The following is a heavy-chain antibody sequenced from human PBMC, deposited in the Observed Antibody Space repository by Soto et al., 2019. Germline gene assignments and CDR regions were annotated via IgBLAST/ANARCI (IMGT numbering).Heavy chain of an antibody. CDR3: ARDASYYDFWSEHGDAFDI. V-gene: IGHV4-31*03. CDR1: GGSISSGGYY. CDR2: IYYSGST. Sequence: SETLSLTCTVSGGSISSGGYYWSWIRQHPGKGLEWIGYIYYSGSTYYNPSLKSRVTISVDTSKNQFSLKLSSVTAADTAVYYCARDASYYDFWSEHGDAFDIWGQGTMVTVSS. J-gene: IGHJ3*02. D-gene: IGHD3-3*01.